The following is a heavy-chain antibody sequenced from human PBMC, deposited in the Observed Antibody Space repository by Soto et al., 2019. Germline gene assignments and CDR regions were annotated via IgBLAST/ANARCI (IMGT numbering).Heavy chain of an antibody. CDR2: IYYSGST. Sequence: QVQLQESGPGLVKPSETLSLTCTVSGGSISSYYWSWIRQPPGKGLEWIGYIYYSGSTNYNPSLKGRVTIAVDTSKNQFSLKLSSVTAADTAVYYCARRYAGNFDYWGQGTLVTVSS. J-gene: IGHJ4*02. CDR3: ARRYAGNFDY. CDR1: GGSISSYY. D-gene: IGHD2-8*01. V-gene: IGHV4-59*01.